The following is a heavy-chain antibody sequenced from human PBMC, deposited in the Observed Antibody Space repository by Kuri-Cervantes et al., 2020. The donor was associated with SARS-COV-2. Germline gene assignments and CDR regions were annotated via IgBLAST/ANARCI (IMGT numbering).Heavy chain of an antibody. V-gene: IGHV4-59*01. CDR1: GFTFSSYG. J-gene: IGHJ4*02. CDR3: ARGITYLAPFDY. CDR2: IYYSGST. D-gene: IGHD3-10*01. Sequence: SETLSLTCAASGFTFSSYGMHWVRQAPGKGLEWIGSIYYSGSTNYNPSLKSRVTISVDTSKNQFSLKLSSVTAADTAVYYCARGITYLAPFDYWGQGTLVTVSS.